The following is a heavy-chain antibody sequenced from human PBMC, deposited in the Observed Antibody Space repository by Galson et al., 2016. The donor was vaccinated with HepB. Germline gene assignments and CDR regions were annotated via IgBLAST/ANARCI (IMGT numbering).Heavy chain of an antibody. CDR2: ISRTETK. Sequence: SLRLSCAVSGFTLSSYSMYWVRQAPGKGLEWISYISRTETKYYADSVKGRFTISRDDAKNTVYLQMNSLRDDDTAVYHCTRDLPTTATTSGEHFVYWGQGTLVTVSS. V-gene: IGHV3-48*02. J-gene: IGHJ4*02. CDR3: TRDLPTTATTSGEHFVY. CDR1: GFTLSSYS. D-gene: IGHD4-17*01.